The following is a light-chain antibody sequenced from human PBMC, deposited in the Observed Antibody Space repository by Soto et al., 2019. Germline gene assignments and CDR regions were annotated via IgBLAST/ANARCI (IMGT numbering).Light chain of an antibody. CDR2: DAS. V-gene: IGKV1-5*01. CDR1: QSISNR. Sequence: DIQMTQSPSTLSASVGDRVTITCRASQSISNRFAWYQQKPGKAPKVLIYDASSSESGVPSRLSGGGSGTEFIITIRSLQPDDSAAYYCQQYNYYSAFGGGTKVDIK. J-gene: IGKJ4*01. CDR3: QQYNYYSA.